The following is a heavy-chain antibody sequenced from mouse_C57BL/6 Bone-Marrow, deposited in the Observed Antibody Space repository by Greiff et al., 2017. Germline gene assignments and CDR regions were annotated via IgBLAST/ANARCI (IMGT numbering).Heavy chain of an antibody. CDR2: INPGSGGT. CDR1: GYAFSNYL. CDR3: ARSKNWDSWFAY. D-gene: IGHD4-1*01. Sequence: QVHVKRSGAELVRPGTSVKVSCKASGYAFSNYLIEWVKQRPGQGLEWIGVINPGSGGTNYNEKFKGKATLTADKSSSTAYMQLSSLTSEDSAVYFCARSKNWDSWFAYWGQGTLVTVSA. V-gene: IGHV1-54*01. J-gene: IGHJ3*01.